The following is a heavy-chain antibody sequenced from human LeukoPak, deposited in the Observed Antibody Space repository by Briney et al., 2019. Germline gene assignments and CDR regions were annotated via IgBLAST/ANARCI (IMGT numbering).Heavy chain of an antibody. D-gene: IGHD3-22*01. CDR1: GFTFSRFA. J-gene: IGHJ4*02. V-gene: IGHV3-30*09. Sequence: GRSLRLSCAASGFTFSRFAMHWVRQAPGKGLEWVTVISYDGSNKHFADSVKGRFAISRDNSKNTLFLHMNSLRPDDTAVYYCATVFRSSGSYFDYWGQGTLVTVSS. CDR2: ISYDGSNK. CDR3: ATVFRSSGSYFDY.